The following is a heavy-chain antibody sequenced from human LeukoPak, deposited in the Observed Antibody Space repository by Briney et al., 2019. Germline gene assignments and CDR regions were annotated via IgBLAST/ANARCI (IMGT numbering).Heavy chain of an antibody. Sequence: GGSLRLSCAASGFTFSSYGMHWVRQAPGKGLEWVAVISYDGSNQFYVDSVKGRFTISRDNSKNTLDLQMNSLRAEDTAVYYRAKDALISFRGAWSQSDSWGQGTLVTVSS. CDR2: ISYDGSNQ. V-gene: IGHV3-30*18. CDR1: GFTFSSYG. D-gene: IGHD3-16*02. J-gene: IGHJ4*02. CDR3: AKDALISFRGAWSQSDS.